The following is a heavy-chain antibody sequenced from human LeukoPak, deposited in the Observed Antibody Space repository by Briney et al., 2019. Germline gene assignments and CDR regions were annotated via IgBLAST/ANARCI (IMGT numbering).Heavy chain of an antibody. Sequence: ASVKVSCKASGYTFTGYYIHWVRQAPGQGLEWMGWINPDSGGTNYAQKFQGRVTMTWDTSISTAYMVLSRLRSDDTAIYYCARKQWPDDAFDIWGQGTMVTVSS. D-gene: IGHD6-19*01. CDR3: ARKQWPDDAFDI. V-gene: IGHV1-2*02. CDR2: INPDSGGT. CDR1: GYTFTGYY. J-gene: IGHJ3*02.